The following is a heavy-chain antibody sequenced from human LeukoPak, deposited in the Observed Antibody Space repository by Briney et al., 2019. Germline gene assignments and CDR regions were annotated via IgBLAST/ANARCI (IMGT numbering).Heavy chain of an antibody. CDR3: AREDIVATMTFDY. Sequence: GGSLRLSCAASGFTFSSYNMNWVRQAPGKGLEWVSSITSGSSYIYYADSVKGRFTISRDNAKNSLYLQMNSLRAEDTAVFYCAREDIVATMTFDYWGQGILVTVSS. CDR1: GFTFSSYN. V-gene: IGHV3-21*01. D-gene: IGHD5-12*01. J-gene: IGHJ4*02. CDR2: ITSGSSYI.